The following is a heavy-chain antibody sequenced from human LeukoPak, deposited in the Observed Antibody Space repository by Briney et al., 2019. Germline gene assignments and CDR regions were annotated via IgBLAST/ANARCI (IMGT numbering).Heavy chain of an antibody. D-gene: IGHD3-3*01. CDR3: ARVEVDYDFWSGYYTVGNWFDP. V-gene: IGHV1-69*04. J-gene: IGHJ5*02. CDR1: GGTFSSYA. CDR2: IIPILGIA. Sequence: ASVKVSCKASGGTFSSYAISWVRQAPGQGLEWMGRIIPILGIANYAQKFQGRVMITADKSTSTAYMELSSLRSEDTAVYYCARVEVDYDFWSGYYTVGNWFDPWGQGTLVTVSS.